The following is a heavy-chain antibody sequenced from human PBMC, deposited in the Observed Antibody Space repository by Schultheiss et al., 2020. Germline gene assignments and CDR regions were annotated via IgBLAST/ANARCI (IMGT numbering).Heavy chain of an antibody. J-gene: IGHJ4*02. CDR3: ARDQRAQQLVQEYYYDSSGYPGTVDY. D-gene: IGHD3-22*01. Sequence: GGSLRLSCAASGFTFSSYSMNWVRQAPGKGLEWVSYISSSSSYIYYADSVKGRFTISRDNAKNSLYLQMNSLRAEDTAVYYCARDQRAQQLVQEYYYDSSGYPGTVDYWGQGTLVTVS. CDR2: ISSSSSYI. V-gene: IGHV3-21*05. CDR1: GFTFSSYS.